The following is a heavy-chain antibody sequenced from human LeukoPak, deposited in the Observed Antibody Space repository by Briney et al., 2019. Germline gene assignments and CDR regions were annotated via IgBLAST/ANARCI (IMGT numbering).Heavy chain of an antibody. Sequence: GGSLRLSCAASGFTFSSYAMNWVRQAPGKGLEWVSYISGGGDTIYYADSVKGRFTISRDNAKNSLYLQVNSLRAEDTAVYYCASATHQLLYNWGQGTLVTVSS. V-gene: IGHV3-48*03. CDR1: GFTFSSYA. D-gene: IGHD2-2*02. J-gene: IGHJ4*02. CDR2: ISGGGDTI. CDR3: ASATHQLLYN.